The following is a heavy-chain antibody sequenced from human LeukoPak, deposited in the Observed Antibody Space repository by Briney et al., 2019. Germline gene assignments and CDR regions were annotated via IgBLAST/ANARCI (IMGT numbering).Heavy chain of an antibody. CDR1: GGSFSSYY. CDR2: IYYSGST. V-gene: IGHV4-59*01. CDR3: TRGSIAYYYMDV. J-gene: IGHJ6*03. D-gene: IGHD3-22*01. Sequence: SETLSLTCAVYGGSFSSYYWSWIRQPPGKGLEWIGNIYYSGSTNYNPSLKSRVTISVDTSKNQFSLKLSSVTAADTAVYYCTRGSIAYYYMDVWGKGTTVTISS.